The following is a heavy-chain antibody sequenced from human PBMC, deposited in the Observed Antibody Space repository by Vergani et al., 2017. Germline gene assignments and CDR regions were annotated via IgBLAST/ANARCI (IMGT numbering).Heavy chain of an antibody. D-gene: IGHD3-22*01. CDR1: GFTFSACP. Sequence: EVQLLQSGGGVIQPGGSVRLSCAASGFTFSACPMTWVRQAPGKGLEWVSAISARYPSTYYADSLKGLFTISRENSKNMLYLQMNSLRAEDTAVYYCARLSYDTTPYLQGGYDCWGQGTLVSVSS. CDR2: ISARYPST. V-gene: IGHV3-23*01. CDR3: ARLSYDTTPYLQGGYDC. J-gene: IGHJ4*02.